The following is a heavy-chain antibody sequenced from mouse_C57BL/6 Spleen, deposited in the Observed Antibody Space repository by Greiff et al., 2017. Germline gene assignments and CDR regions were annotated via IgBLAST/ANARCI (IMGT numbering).Heavy chain of an antibody. CDR1: GYTFTSYW. D-gene: IGHD4-1*01. V-gene: IGHV1-55*01. J-gene: IGHJ4*01. CDR3: ARLTGTGDYYAMDY. Sequence: QVQLQQPGAELVKPGASVKMSCKASGYTFTSYWITWVKQRPGQGLEWIGDIYPGSGSTNYNEKFKSKATLTVDPSSSTAYMQLSSLTSEDSAVYYCARLTGTGDYYAMDYWGQGTSVTVSS. CDR2: IYPGSGST.